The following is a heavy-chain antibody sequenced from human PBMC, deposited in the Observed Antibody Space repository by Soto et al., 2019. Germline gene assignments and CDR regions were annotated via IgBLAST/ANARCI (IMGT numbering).Heavy chain of an antibody. CDR2: IPDDGSNK. Sequence: GGSLRLSCAASGFTFSSYGMHWVRQAPGKGLEWVAVIPDDGSNKYYADSVKGRFIISRDNSKNTLFLQMNSLRPEDTAVYYCARWYDNRKIDPWGQGTLVTVSS. CDR1: GFTFSSYG. CDR3: ARWYDNRKIDP. D-gene: IGHD1-1*01. J-gene: IGHJ5*02. V-gene: IGHV3-33*05.